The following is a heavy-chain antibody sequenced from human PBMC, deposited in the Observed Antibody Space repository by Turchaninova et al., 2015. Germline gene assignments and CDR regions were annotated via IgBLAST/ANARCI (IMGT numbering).Heavy chain of an antibody. Sequence: QVQLQQSGPGRVKPSQPLSVTCAISGDSVPSNSAAWNWIRQSPSRGLEWLGRTYYRSKWFNDYAVSVKSRIIINADTSKNQFSLQLNSVTPEDTAVYYCARGSSWPLDYWGQGTLVTVSS. J-gene: IGHJ4*02. V-gene: IGHV6-1*01. CDR2: TYYRSKWFN. CDR1: GDSVPSNSAA. D-gene: IGHD6-13*01. CDR3: ARGSSWPLDY.